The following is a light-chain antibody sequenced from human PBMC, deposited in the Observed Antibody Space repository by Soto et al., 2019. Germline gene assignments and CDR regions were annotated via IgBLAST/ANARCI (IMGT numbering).Light chain of an antibody. CDR3: QQRSKWPST. J-gene: IGKJ4*01. CDR1: QSVSSY. CDR2: DAS. Sequence: EIVLTQSPVTLSLSPGERATLSCRASQSVSSYLAWYQQKPGQAPRLLIYDASNRATGIPARFSGSGYGTDFTLTISSLEPEDFAVYYCQQRSKWPSTFGGGTKVELQ. V-gene: IGKV3-11*01.